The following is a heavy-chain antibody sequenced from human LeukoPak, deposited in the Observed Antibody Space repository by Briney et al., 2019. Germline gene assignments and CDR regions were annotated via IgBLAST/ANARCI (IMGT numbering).Heavy chain of an antibody. CDR2: INHSGST. D-gene: IGHD5-12*01. CDR3: ARKRVIVATLRAQRSPFFDI. J-gene: IGHJ3*02. V-gene: IGHV4-34*01. Sequence: SETLSLTCAVYGGSFSGYYWSWSRQPPGKGLEWMGEINHSGSTNYNPSLKSRVTISVDTSKNQFSLKLSSVTAADTAVHYCARKRVIVATLRAQRSPFFDIWGQGTMVTVSS. CDR1: GGSFSGYY.